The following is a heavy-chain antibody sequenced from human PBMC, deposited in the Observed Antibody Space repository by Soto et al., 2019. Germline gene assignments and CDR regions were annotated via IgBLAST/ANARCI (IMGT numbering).Heavy chain of an antibody. Sequence: EVQLLESGGGLVQPGVSLRLSCAASGFTFIRDDTSWVRQAPGKGLDWVSNISGSGGSTYYAESVKGLFTISRDNCKNTLQLQMTSLRVEDPAVYYGAKRGRGAVGFDYWFQGTLVTVSS. CDR2: ISGSGGST. J-gene: IGHJ4*02. CDR3: AKRGRGAVGFDY. D-gene: IGHD6-19*01. V-gene: IGHV3-23*01. CDR1: GFTFIRDD.